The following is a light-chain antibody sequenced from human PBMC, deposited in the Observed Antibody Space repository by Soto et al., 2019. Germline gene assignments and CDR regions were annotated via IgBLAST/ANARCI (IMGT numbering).Light chain of an antibody. CDR2: AAS. CDR1: QSISSY. CDR3: LLDYSYFWA. Sequence: TRSPGTLSLSPGERATLPCRASQSISSYLNWYQQKPGKVPKLLIYAASTLQSGVPSRFSGSGSGRDFTLTISSLQPEDFATYYCLLDYSYFWAFGQGTKVDIK. V-gene: IGKV1-6*01. J-gene: IGKJ1*01.